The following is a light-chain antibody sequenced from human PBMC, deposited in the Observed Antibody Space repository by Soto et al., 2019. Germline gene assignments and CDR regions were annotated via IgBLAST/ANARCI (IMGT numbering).Light chain of an antibody. CDR3: QQRGSWPLT. V-gene: IGKV3-11*01. CDR1: QSVSSY. CDR2: DAS. Sequence: EIVLTQSPATLSLSPGERATLSCRASQSVSSYLGWYQQKPGQAPRRLIYDASNRATGIPARFSGSGSGTDFTLTLSSLEPEDFAVYYCQQRGSWPLTFGGGTKVEIK. J-gene: IGKJ4*01.